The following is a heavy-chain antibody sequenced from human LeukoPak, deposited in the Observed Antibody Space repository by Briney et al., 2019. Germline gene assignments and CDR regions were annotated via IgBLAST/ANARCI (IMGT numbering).Heavy chain of an antibody. V-gene: IGHV4-59*01. CDR1: GGSISSYY. CDR2: IYYSGST. D-gene: IGHD3-22*01. Sequence: PSETLSLTCTASGGSISSYYWSWIRQPPGKGLEWIAYIYYSGSTNYNPSLKSRVTISVDTSKNQFSLKLSSVTAADTAVYYCARGGPTYYYDSSGYYYFDYWGQGTLVTVSS. CDR3: ARGGPTYYYDSSGYYYFDY. J-gene: IGHJ4*02.